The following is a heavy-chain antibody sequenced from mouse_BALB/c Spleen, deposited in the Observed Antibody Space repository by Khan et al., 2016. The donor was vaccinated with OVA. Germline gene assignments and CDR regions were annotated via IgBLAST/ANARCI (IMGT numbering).Heavy chain of an antibody. CDR2: IYPFSGST. CDR1: GYSFTSYY. J-gene: IGHJ3*01. D-gene: IGHD2-2*01. Sequence: VQLQQSGPELMKPGASVKISCRTSGYSFTSYYIHWMMQSPGKSLEWIGYIYPFSGSTTYNQKFKGKATLTVDKSSSTAYIHLSNLTSEDSAVYYCTRHGYVAWFNYWGQGTLVTVSA. V-gene: IGHV1-31*01. CDR3: TRHGYVAWFNY.